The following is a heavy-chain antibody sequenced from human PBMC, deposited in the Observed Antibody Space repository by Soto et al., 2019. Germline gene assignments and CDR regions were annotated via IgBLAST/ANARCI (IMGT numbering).Heavy chain of an antibody. CDR1: GFTFSSYW. D-gene: IGHD2-15*01. CDR2: INSDESST. Sequence: EVQLVESGGGLVQPGGSLRLSCAASGFTFSSYWMHWVRQATGKGLVWVSRINSDESSTSYADSVKGRFTNSRANAKYTLYLQMNSLRAEDTAVYYCVRTSLVVAAATREDYWGQGTMVTVSS. CDR3: VRTSLVVAAATREDY. V-gene: IGHV3-74*01. J-gene: IGHJ4*02.